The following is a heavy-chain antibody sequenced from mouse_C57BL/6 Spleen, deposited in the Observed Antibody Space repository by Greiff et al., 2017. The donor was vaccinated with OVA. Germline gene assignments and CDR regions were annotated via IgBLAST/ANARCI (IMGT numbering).Heavy chain of an antibody. J-gene: IGHJ3*01. CDR1: GYTFTGYW. Sequence: QVQLKQSGAELMKPGASVKLSCKATGYTFTGYWIEWVKQRPGHGLEWIGEILPGSGSPKYNEKFKGKATFTADTSSNTAYMQLSSLTTEDSAIYYCARERNGHLFADWGQGTLVTVSA. V-gene: IGHV1-9*01. CDR2: ILPGSGSP. CDR3: ARERNGHLFAD. D-gene: IGHD1-1*02.